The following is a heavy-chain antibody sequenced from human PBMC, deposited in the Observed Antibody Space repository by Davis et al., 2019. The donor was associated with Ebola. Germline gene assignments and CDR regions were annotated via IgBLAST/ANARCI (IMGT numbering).Heavy chain of an antibody. CDR3: ARGLWYYDFWSGYYDYFDY. J-gene: IGHJ4*02. D-gene: IGHD3-3*01. V-gene: IGHV3-74*01. CDR2: INSDGSST. Sequence: GESLKISCAASGFTFDDYAMHWVRQAPGKGLVWVSRINSDGSSTSYADSVKGRFTISRDNAKNTLYLQMNSLRAEDTAVYYCARGLWYYDFWSGYYDYFDYWGQGTLVTVSS. CDR1: GFTFDDYA.